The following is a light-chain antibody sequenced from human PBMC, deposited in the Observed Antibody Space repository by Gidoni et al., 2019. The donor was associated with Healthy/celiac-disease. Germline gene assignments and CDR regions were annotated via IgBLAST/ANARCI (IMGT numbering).Light chain of an antibody. CDR1: SSDVGGYNY. V-gene: IGLV2-14*01. CDR3: SSYTSSSTQV. CDR2: DVS. Sequence: QSALTQPASVSGSPGQSITISGTGTSSDVGGYNYVSWYQQHPGKAPKLMTHDVSNRPSGVSNRFSGSKSGNTSSLTISGLQAEDEADYYCSSYTSSSTQVFGGGTKLTVL. J-gene: IGLJ2*01.